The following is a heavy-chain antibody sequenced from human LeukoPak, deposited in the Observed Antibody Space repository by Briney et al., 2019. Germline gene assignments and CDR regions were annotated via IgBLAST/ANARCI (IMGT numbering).Heavy chain of an antibody. D-gene: IGHD6-13*01. V-gene: IGHV3-33*01. CDR2: IWYEESDK. J-gene: IGHJ4*02. Sequence: AGRSLRLSCAASGFTFRSYGMHRVRQAPGRGLERVAVIWYEESDKHYADTVKGRFTISRDNSKNTLYLQLNSLRAEDTAVYYCARGSSSWYYFDYWGQGALVTVSS. CDR3: ARGSSSWYYFDY. CDR1: GFTFRSYG.